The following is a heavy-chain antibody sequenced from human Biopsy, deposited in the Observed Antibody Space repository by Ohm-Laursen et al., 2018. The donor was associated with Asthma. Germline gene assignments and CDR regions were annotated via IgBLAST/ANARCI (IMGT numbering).Heavy chain of an antibody. J-gene: IGHJ4*02. Sequence: ESLKISCKASGYTFSDSWIGWVRQMLGKGLEWMGIIFAANSETKYSPSFQGQVTISADMSISTAFLQWSSLKASDTAIYYCARFIDGTFFVDYWGQGTLVTVSS. CDR3: ARFIDGTFFVDY. D-gene: IGHD1-7*01. CDR2: IFAANSET. V-gene: IGHV5-51*01. CDR1: GYTFSDSW.